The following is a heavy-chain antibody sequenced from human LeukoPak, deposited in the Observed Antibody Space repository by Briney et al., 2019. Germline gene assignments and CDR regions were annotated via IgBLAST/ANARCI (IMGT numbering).Heavy chain of an antibody. D-gene: IGHD2-15*01. Sequence: GGSLKLSCAGSGFAFSGFYMHGVRQASARGLEWVGLIRSKPNSYTTVYAASVKGRSTISRDDSKNTAYLQINSLKAEDTAVYYCTRQDCSGGSCSYVDYWGQGTLVTVSS. CDR3: TRQDCSGGSCSYVDY. CDR1: GFAFSGFY. J-gene: IGHJ4*02. V-gene: IGHV3-73*01. CDR2: IRSKPNSYTT.